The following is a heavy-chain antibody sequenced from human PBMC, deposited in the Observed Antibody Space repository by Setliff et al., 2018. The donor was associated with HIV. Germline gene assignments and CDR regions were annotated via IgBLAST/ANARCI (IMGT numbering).Heavy chain of an antibody. CDR2: ISFDGSRT. CDR3: VKDGTPIGRYYQYFHV. D-gene: IGHD1-26*01. CDR1: GFTFRTFA. Sequence: PGWSLRLSCVASGFTFRTFAMHWVRQAPGKGLEWVSVISFDGSRTSYADSVKGRFSISRDNANNSLFLEMNNLRPEDTAFYYCVKDGTPIGRYYQYFHVWGEGIMVTVSS. J-gene: IGHJ6*04. V-gene: IGHV3-30*01.